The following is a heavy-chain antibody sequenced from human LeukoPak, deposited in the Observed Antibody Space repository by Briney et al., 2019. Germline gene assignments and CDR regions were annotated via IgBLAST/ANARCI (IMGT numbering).Heavy chain of an antibody. CDR2: INPNSGGT. D-gene: IGHD3-10*01. V-gene: IGHV1-2*02. J-gene: IGHJ4*02. CDR1: GYTFTGYY. Sequence: ASVKVSCKASGYTFTGYYMHWVRQAPGQGLEWMGWINPNSGGTNYAQKFQGRVTMTRDTSISTAYMELSRLRSDDTAVYYCARGGWFGELSFGFDYWGQGTLVTVSS. CDR3: ARGGWFGELSFGFDY.